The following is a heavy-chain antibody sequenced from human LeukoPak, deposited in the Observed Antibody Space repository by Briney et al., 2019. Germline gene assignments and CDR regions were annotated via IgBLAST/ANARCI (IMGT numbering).Heavy chain of an antibody. V-gene: IGHV3-30*03. CDR1: GFTFSSYG. CDR2: ISYDGSNK. D-gene: IGHD1-26*01. Sequence: PGRSLRLSCAASGFTFSSYGTHWVRQAPGKGLEWVAVISYDGSNKYYADSVKGRFTISRDNSKNTLYLQMNSLRAEDTAVYYCAREALSGSYLPALFDYWGQGTLVTVSS. J-gene: IGHJ4*02. CDR3: AREALSGSYLPALFDY.